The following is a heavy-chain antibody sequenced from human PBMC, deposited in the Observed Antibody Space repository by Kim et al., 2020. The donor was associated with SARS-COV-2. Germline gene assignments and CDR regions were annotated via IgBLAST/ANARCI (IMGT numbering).Heavy chain of an antibody. CDR1: GGTFSSYA. D-gene: IGHD3-22*01. CDR3: ARGVVITNGWFDP. CDR2: IIPIFGTA. Sequence: SVKVSCKASGGTFSSYAISWVRQAPGQGLEWMGGIIPIFGTANYAQKFQGRVTITADESTSTAYMELSSLRSEDTAVYYCARGVVITNGWFDPWGQGTLVTVSS. V-gene: IGHV1-69*13. J-gene: IGHJ5*02.